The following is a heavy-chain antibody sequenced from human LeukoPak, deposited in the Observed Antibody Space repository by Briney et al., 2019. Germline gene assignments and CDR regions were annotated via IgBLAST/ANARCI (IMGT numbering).Heavy chain of an antibody. V-gene: IGHV3-72*01. Sequence: PGGSLRLSCAASGFTFSDHYMDWVRQAPGEGLEWVGRTRNKVNSYTTECAASVKGRFTISRDDSKNSLYLQMNSLRTEDTAVYYCARSHYQSSGYFDQDAFDIWGQGTMVAVSS. J-gene: IGHJ3*02. CDR1: GFTFSDHY. CDR3: ARSHYQSSGYFDQDAFDI. D-gene: IGHD3-22*01. CDR2: TRNKVNSYTT.